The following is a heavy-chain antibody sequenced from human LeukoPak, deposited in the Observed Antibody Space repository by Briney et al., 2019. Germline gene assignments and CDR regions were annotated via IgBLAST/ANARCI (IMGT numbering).Heavy chain of an antibody. CDR3: ARVDRRSTYCTYINCLPS. Sequence: PSETLSLTCAVYGGSFSGFYWSWIRQPPGKGLEWIGEINDRGASNYNPSLKSRVTLSLDTSKKQFSLKLRSVTAADTAVYYCARVDRRSTYCTYINCLPSWGQGALVTVSS. D-gene: IGHD2-8*01. J-gene: IGHJ4*02. V-gene: IGHV4-34*01. CDR2: INDRGAS. CDR1: GGSFSGFY.